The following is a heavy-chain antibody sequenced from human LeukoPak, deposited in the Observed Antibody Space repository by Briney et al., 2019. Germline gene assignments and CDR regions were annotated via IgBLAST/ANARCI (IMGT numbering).Heavy chain of an antibody. V-gene: IGHV4-59*01. J-gene: IGHJ3*02. D-gene: IGHD3-22*01. Sequence: SETLSLTCTVSGGSISSYYWSWIRQPPGKGLEWMGYIYYSGSTNYNPSLKSRVTISIDTSKNQFSLKLSSVTAADTAMYYCARVSAYYYDTSGYYSDAFDIWGQGTMVTVS. CDR2: IYYSGST. CDR3: ARVSAYYYDTSGYYSDAFDI. CDR1: GGSISSYY.